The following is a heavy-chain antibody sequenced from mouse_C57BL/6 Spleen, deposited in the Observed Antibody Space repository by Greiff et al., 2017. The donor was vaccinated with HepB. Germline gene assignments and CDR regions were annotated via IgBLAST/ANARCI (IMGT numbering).Heavy chain of an antibody. CDR1: GYTFTDYY. D-gene: IGHD2-1*01. CDR2: INPYNGGT. Sequence: EVKLQESGPVLVKPGASVKMSCKASGYTFTDYYMNWVKQSHGKSLEWIGVINPYNGGTSYNQKFKGKATLTVDKSSSTAYMELNSLTSEDSAVYYCARFYGNYNAMDYWGQGTSVTVSS. CDR3: ARFYGNYNAMDY. V-gene: IGHV1-19*01. J-gene: IGHJ4*01.